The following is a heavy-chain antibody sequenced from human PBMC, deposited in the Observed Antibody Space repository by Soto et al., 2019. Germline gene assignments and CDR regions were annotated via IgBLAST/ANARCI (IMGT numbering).Heavy chain of an antibody. Sequence: GGALRHCCAASGFTFSRDWMSWIRQAPGKGREWVANMRQDGSEKYYVDSVKGRFTISRDNAKNSLYLQMNSLRAEDTAVYYCASILFSSIRRSTCATWGHGTLLS. J-gene: IGHJ1*01. CDR1: GFTFSRDW. CDR3: ASILFSSIRRSTCAT. V-gene: IGHV3-7*03. CDR2: MRQDGSEK. D-gene: IGHD2-2*01.